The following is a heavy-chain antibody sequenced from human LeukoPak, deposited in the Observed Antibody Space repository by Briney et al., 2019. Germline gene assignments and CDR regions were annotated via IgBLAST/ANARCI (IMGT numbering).Heavy chain of an antibody. Sequence: GGSLRLSCAASGFTFRNHWMHWVRQAPGKGLVWGSRVDGDGSGASYADFVRGRFTISRDNAKDTLYLQMNSLRAEDTAVYYCVSLVVTADLAFDIWGQGTMVTVSS. J-gene: IGHJ3*02. CDR3: VSLVVTADLAFDI. CDR1: GFTFRNHW. D-gene: IGHD2-21*02. V-gene: IGHV3-74*01. CDR2: VDGDGSGA.